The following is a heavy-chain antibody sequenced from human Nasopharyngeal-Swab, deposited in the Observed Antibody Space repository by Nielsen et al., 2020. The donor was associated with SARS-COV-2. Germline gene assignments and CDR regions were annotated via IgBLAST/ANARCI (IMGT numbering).Heavy chain of an antibody. V-gene: IGHV3-11*01. Sequence: GESLKISCLGSGFTFSDYYMTWVRQAPGKGPEWVSYISSSASNIKYADSAKGRFTISRDNANNPLYLQMNSLGVEDTALYYCARGYFGVNGMDVWGQGTTVTVSS. CDR3: ARGYFGVNGMDV. CDR2: ISSSASNI. J-gene: IGHJ6*02. D-gene: IGHD3-10*01. CDR1: GFTFSDYY.